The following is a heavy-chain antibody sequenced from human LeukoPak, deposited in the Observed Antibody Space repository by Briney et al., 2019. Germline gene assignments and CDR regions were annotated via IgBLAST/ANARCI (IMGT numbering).Heavy chain of an antibody. CDR2: INPNSGGT. J-gene: IGHJ4*02. CDR1: GYTFTGYY. V-gene: IGHV1-2*02. Sequence: ASVKVSCKASGYTFTGYYMHWVRQAPGQGLEWMGWINPNSGGTEYAQKFQGRVTMTRDTSISTAYMELSRLRFDDTAVYYCARSPDILTGENFDYWGQGTLVTVSS. D-gene: IGHD3-9*01. CDR3: ARSPDILTGENFDY.